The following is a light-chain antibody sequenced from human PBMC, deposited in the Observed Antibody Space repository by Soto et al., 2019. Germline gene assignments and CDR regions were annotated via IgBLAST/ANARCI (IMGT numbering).Light chain of an antibody. CDR1: QSISSW. J-gene: IGKJ1*01. CDR2: DAS. CDR3: QQYNYFWA. Sequence: TLTPSTLSASGGDRVTITCRASQSISSWLAWYQQKPGKAPKLLIYDASNLEGGVPSRFSGGGSGTEFSLTISSLQPDDFATYYCQQYNYFWAFGQGTKVDI. V-gene: IGKV1-5*01.